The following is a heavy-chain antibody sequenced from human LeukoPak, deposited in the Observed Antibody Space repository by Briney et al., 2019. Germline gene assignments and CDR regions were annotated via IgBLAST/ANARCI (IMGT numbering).Heavy chain of an antibody. CDR2: FSGSGGST. CDR3: AKDFLGYCSSTSCYSNWFDP. J-gene: IGHJ5*02. Sequence: GGSLRLSCAASGFIFSNYAMSWVRQAPGKGLQWVSAFSGSGGSTYYADSVKGRFTISRDNSKNTLYLQMNSLRAEDTAVYYCAKDFLGYCSSTSCYSNWFDPWGQGTLVTVSS. V-gene: IGHV3-23*01. CDR1: GFIFSNYA. D-gene: IGHD2-2*01.